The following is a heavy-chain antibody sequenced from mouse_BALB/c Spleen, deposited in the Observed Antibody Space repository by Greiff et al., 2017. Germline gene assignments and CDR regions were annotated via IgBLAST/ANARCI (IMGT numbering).Heavy chain of an antibody. Sequence: VQLVESGPGLVAPSQSLSITCTVSGFSLTSYGVHWVRQPPGKGLEWLGVIWAGGSTNYNSALMSRLSISKDNSKSQVFLKMNSLQTDDTAMYYCARECITTVPYAMDYWGQGTSVTVSS. D-gene: IGHD1-1*01. V-gene: IGHV2-9*02. CDR1: GFSLTSYG. CDR3: ARECITTVPYAMDY. CDR2: IWAGGST. J-gene: IGHJ4*01.